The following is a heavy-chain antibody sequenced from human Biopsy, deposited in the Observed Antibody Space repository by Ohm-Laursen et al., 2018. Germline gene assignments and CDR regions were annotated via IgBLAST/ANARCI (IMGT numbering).Heavy chain of an antibody. CDR2: IYSSGRT. CDR3: ARDAYGDYGTYYH. D-gene: IGHD4-17*01. V-gene: IGHV4-4*07. Sequence: SETLSLTCTVSGGSISDYFWSWIRQPADKGLEYIGRIYSSGRTFYNPSLKSRVTMSVATSDNQFSLKLSSVTAADTAVYFCARDAYGDYGTYYH. CDR1: GGSISDYF. J-gene: IGHJ6*01.